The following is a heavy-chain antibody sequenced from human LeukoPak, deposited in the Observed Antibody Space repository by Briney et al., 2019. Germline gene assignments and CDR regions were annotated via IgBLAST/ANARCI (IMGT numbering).Heavy chain of an antibody. Sequence: ASVKVSCKSSGYTFTGYYIHWVRQAPGQGLEWMGWINPNSGGTNYAQKFQGRVTMTRDTSISTAYMELSRLRSDDTAVYYCAINKAAKSLDYWGQGTLATVSS. J-gene: IGHJ4*02. CDR2: INPNSGGT. D-gene: IGHD6-25*01. CDR1: GYTFTGYY. V-gene: IGHV1-2*02. CDR3: AINKAAKSLDY.